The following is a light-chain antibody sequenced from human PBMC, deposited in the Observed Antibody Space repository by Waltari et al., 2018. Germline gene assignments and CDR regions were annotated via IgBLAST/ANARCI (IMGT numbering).Light chain of an antibody. Sequence: QSVLTQPPSVSAASGQNVTISCSGSSPNIGNNYVYWYQQLPGTAPKLLIYDDNKRPSGIPDRFSASKSGTSATLGIAGLQTGDEADYYCGSWHHSLTGGVVFGGGTTVTVL. J-gene: IGLJ2*01. CDR2: DDN. CDR1: SPNIGNNY. V-gene: IGLV1-51*01. CDR3: GSWHHSLTGGVV.